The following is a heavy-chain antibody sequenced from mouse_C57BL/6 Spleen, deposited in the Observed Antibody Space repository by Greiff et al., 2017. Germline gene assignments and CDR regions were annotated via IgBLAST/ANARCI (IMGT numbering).Heavy chain of an antibody. D-gene: IGHD2-14*01. V-gene: IGHV1-55*01. Sequence: VQLQQPGAELVKPGASVKMSCKASGYTFTSYWITWVKQRPGQGLEWIGDIYPGSGSTNYIEKFKSKATLTVDTSSSTAYMQLSSLSSEDSAVYYSARTGANRDYWGQGTTLTVSS. J-gene: IGHJ2*01. CDR2: IYPGSGST. CDR3: ARTGANRDY. CDR1: GYTFTSYW.